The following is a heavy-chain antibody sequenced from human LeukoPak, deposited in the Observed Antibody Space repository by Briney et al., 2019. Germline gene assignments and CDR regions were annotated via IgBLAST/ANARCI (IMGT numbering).Heavy chain of an antibody. CDR2: IWNDGNEK. V-gene: IGHV3-33*06. Sequence: GGSLRLSCAVSGFIFCNYGMHWVRQAPDKGLEWVAVIWNDGNEKYYADSVKGRFTIFRDNSKNTLYLQMNSLRAEDTAVYYCAKDPGSYGSGSSPDYWGQGTLVTVSS. CDR1: GFIFCNYG. J-gene: IGHJ4*02. CDR3: AKDPGSYGSGSSPDY. D-gene: IGHD3-10*01.